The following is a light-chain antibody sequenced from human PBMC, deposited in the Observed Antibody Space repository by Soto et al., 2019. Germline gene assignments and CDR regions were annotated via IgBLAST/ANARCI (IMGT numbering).Light chain of an antibody. CDR1: QSVGSRY. CDR2: GAS. J-gene: IGKJ4*01. Sequence: EILLTQSPCTLSLSPGERATLSCRASQSVGSRYLVWYQQKPGQAPRLLIYGASTRATGIPARFSGSGSGTEFTLTISSLQSEDFAVYYCQQCKDSPLTFGGGTKVDIK. V-gene: IGKV3-15*01. CDR3: QQCKDSPLT.